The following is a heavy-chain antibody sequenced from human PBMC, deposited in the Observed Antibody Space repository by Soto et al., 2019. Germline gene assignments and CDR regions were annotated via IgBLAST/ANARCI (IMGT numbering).Heavy chain of an antibody. CDR2: IYYSGST. CDR3: ARDMKLDIGNYYYYYGMDV. J-gene: IGHJ6*02. Sequence: SETLSLTCTVSGGSISSGGYYWSWIRQHPGKGLEWIGYIYYSGSTYYNPSLKSRVTISVDTSKNQFSLKLSSVTAADTAVYYCARDMKLDIGNYYYYYGMDVWGQGTTVTVSS. V-gene: IGHV4-31*03. CDR1: GGSISSGGYY. D-gene: IGHD2-2*03.